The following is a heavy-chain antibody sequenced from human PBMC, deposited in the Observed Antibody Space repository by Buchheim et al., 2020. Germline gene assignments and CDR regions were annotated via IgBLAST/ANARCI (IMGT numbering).Heavy chain of an antibody. D-gene: IGHD5-12*01. CDR3: AKSNSGYDWDYYYYGMDV. CDR1: GFTFSSYA. J-gene: IGHJ6*02. V-gene: IGHV3-23*01. CDR2: ISGSGGST. Sequence: EVQLLESGGGLVQPGGSLRLSCAASGFTFSSYAMSWVRQAQGKGLEWVSAISGSGGSTYYADSVKGWFTISRDNSKNTLYLQMNSLRAEDTAVYYCAKSNSGYDWDYYYYGMDVWGQGTT.